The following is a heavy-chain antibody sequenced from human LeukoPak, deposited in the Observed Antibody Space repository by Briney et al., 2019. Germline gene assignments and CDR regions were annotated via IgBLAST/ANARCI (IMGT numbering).Heavy chain of an antibody. Sequence: SQTLSLTCTVSGGSISSGGYYWSWIRQHPGKGLEWIGYIYYSGSTYYNPSLKSRVTISVDTSKNQFSLKLSSVTDADTAVYYCARDLAAAGPYYYGMDVWGQGTTVTGSS. J-gene: IGHJ6*02. V-gene: IGHV4-31*03. CDR3: ARDLAAAGPYYYGMDV. D-gene: IGHD6-13*01. CDR2: IYYSGST. CDR1: GGSISSGGYY.